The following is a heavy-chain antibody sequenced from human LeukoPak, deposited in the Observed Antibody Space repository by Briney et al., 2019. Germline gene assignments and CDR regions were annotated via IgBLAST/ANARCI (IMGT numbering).Heavy chain of an antibody. CDR2: INSDGSST. D-gene: IGHD2-8*01. CDR1: GFTFSSCW. Sequence: PGGSLRLSCAASGFTFSSCWMHWVRQAPGKGLVWVSRINSDGSSTSYADSVKGRFTISRDNAKNTLYLQMNSLRAEDTAVYYCARVSLGYCTNGVCYTGDYFDYWGQGTLVTVSS. V-gene: IGHV3-74*01. CDR3: ARVSLGYCTNGVCYTGDYFDY. J-gene: IGHJ4*02.